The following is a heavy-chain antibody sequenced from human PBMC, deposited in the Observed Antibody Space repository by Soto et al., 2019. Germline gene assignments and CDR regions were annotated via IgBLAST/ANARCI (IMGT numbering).Heavy chain of an antibody. Sequence: GGSLRLSCAASGFTFSSYEMNWVRQAPGKGLEWISYISAIDTTIYYADSVKGRFTISRDNIKNSLYLQMNSLRAEDTAVYYCTRGPPLDYWGQGTIVTVYS. CDR3: TRGPPLDY. V-gene: IGHV3-48*03. J-gene: IGHJ4*02. CDR1: GFTFSSYE. CDR2: ISAIDTTI.